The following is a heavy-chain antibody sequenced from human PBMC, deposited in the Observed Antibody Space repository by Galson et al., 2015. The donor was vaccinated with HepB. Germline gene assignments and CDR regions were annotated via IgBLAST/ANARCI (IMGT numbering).Heavy chain of an antibody. CDR3: ARVDYDSGGYYYGSPAYWYFDL. Sequence: QVQLQESGPGLVKPSETLSLTCTVSGGSISSYYWSWIRQPAGKGLEWIGRIYTSGSTNYNPSLKSRVTMSVDTSKNQFPLKLSSVTAGDTAVYYCARVDYDSGGYYYGSPAYWYFDLWGRGTLVTVSS. J-gene: IGHJ2*01. CDR2: IYTSGST. V-gene: IGHV4-4*07. D-gene: IGHD3-22*01. CDR1: GGSISSYY.